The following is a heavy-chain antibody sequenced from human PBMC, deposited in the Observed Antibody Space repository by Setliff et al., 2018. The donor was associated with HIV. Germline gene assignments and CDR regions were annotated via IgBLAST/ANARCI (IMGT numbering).Heavy chain of an antibody. CDR2: IFYSGTT. V-gene: IGHV4-59*01. Sequence: PSETLSLTCTVSGGSITGYYWSWVRQPPGKGLEWIGYIFYSGTTNYSPSLNSRATISVDTSKNSFSLRLSSVTAADTAVYYCARVNALIRAPFGYWGQGALVTVSS. J-gene: IGHJ4*02. CDR1: GGSITGYY. CDR3: ARVNALIRAPFGY.